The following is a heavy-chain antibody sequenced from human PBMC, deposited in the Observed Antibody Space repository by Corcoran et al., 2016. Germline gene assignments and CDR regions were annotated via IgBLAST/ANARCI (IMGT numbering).Heavy chain of an antibody. D-gene: IGHD5-18*01. CDR1: GYTCTSYG. V-gene: IGHV1-18*01. CDR3: GRGIYRYGWRDPSNFDY. J-gene: IGHJ4*02. CDR2: ISAYNGNT. Sequence: QVQLVQSGAEVKRPGASVKVSCKASGYTCTSYGISWVRQAPGQGLEWMGWISAYNGNTNYAQKLQGRVTMTTDTSTSTAYMELRSLRSDDTAVYYCGRGIYRYGWRDPSNFDYWGQGTLVTVSS.